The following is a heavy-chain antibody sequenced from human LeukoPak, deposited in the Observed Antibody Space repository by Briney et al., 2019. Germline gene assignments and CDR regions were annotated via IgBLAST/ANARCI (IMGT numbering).Heavy chain of an antibody. CDR2: ISSRSTFI. V-gene: IGHV3-11*06. CDR3: ARGGTGAFDY. CDR1: GFSFSYYH. D-gene: IGHD2-8*02. Sequence: MTGGSLRLSCRASGFSFSYYHGGSIRQTPAKVLEWISYISSRSTFISDADSVNCRFTISRDNAKNLLFLQMNSLRVEDTALYYCARGGTGAFDYWGQGILVTVSS. J-gene: IGHJ4*02.